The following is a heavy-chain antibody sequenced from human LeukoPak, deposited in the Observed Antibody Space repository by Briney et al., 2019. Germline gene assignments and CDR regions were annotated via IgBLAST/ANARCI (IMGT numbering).Heavy chain of an antibody. CDR2: ISHDEGT. J-gene: IGHJ5*02. V-gene: IGHV4-34*01. CDR3: ARTILPRWWFDP. CDR1: GESFTDHH. D-gene: IGHD2-21*01. Sequence: SETLSLTCGIYGESFTDHHLSWIRQPPGKGLEWIGEISHDEGTNYNPSLKSRVTISLDMSKSQFSLRLTSVTAADTAVYYCARTILPRWWFDPWGQGTLVTVSS.